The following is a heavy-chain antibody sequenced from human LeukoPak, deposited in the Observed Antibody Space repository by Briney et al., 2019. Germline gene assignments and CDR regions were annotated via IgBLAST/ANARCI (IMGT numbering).Heavy chain of an antibody. CDR1: EFTFNTYA. V-gene: IGHV3-30-3*01. CDR3: AVSNWMDP. J-gene: IGHJ5*02. Sequence: GGSLRLSCAASEFTFNTYAMHWVRQPPGKGLEWVAVISYDGNNKYYADSVKGRFTISRDNSKNTLYLQMDSLTVEDTAVYYCAVSNWMDPWGQGTLVTVSS. CDR2: ISYDGNNK.